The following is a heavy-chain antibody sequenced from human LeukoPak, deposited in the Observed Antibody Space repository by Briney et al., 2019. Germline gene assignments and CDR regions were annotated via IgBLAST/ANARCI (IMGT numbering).Heavy chain of an antibody. CDR1: GGSISSYY. CDR3: ARDLGYGDPFDC. D-gene: IGHD4-17*01. Sequence: SETLSLTCTVSGGSISSYYWSWIRQPPGKGLEWIGYIFYSGSTNYNPSLKSRVTLSLDTPKNQFSLKLSSVTAADTAVYYCARDLGYGDPFDCWGQGTLVTVSS. J-gene: IGHJ4*02. V-gene: IGHV4-59*01. CDR2: IFYSGST.